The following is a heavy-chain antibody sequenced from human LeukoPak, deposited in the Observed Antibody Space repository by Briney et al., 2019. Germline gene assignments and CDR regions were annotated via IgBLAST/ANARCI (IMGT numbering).Heavy chain of an antibody. V-gene: IGHV4-59*08. D-gene: IGHD2-2*01. J-gene: IGHJ5*02. CDR1: GGSISSYY. Sequence: SETLSLTCTVSGGSISSYYWSWIRQPPGKGLEWIGYIYYSGSTNYNPSLKSRVTISVDTSKNQFSLKLSSVTAADTAVYYCARHDYRDGYCSSTSCYGNWFDPWGQGTPVTVSS. CDR2: IYYSGST. CDR3: ARHDYRDGYCSSTSCYGNWFDP.